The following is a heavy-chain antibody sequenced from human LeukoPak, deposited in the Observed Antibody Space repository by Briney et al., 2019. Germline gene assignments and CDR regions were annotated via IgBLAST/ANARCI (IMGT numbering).Heavy chain of an antibody. CDR3: ARGYVYSYDY. CDR2: ISTGGDNT. D-gene: IGHD3-16*01. Sequence: GGSLRLSCAASGFTFSDNYMSWIRQAPGKGLEWVSYISTGGDNTFYADSLKGRFTISRENAKNSLYLQMNSLRADDTAVYYCARGYVYSYDYWGQGIMVTVSS. V-gene: IGHV3-11*04. J-gene: IGHJ4*02. CDR1: GFTFSDNY.